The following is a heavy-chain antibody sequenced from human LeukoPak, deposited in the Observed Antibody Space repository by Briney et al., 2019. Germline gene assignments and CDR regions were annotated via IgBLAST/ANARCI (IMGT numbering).Heavy chain of an antibody. D-gene: IGHD4-23*01. J-gene: IGHJ5*02. V-gene: IGHV1-2*06. CDR3: ARDYGGSSGWFDP. Sequence: ASVKVSCKASGYTFTGYYMHWVRQAPGQGLEWMGRINPNSGGTNYAQKFQGRVTFTRDTSISTAYTELRSLTSEDTAVYYCARDYGGSSGWFDPWGQGTLVTVSS. CDR1: GYTFTGYY. CDR2: INPNSGGT.